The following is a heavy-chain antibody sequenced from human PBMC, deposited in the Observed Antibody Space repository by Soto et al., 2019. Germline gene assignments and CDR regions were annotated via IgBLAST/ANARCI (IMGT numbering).Heavy chain of an antibody. CDR3: SRHLHGAFDI. J-gene: IGHJ3*02. V-gene: IGHV1-18*01. Sequence: QVQLVQSGAEVKKPGASVKVSCKASGYLFTSYGITWVRQAPGQGLEWMGWISGYNDNPKYAQKVQGRVTLTTDTSTSTAYMDLRSLKSDDTAVYYCSRHLHGAFDIWGQGTVVTVSS. CDR2: ISGYNDNP. CDR1: GYLFTSYG.